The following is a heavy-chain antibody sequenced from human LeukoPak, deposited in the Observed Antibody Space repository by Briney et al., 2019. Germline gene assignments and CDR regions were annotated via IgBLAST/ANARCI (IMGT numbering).Heavy chain of an antibody. V-gene: IGHV3-48*03. J-gene: IGHJ4*02. CDR2: ISSSDSTI. Sequence: GGSLRLSCAASGFTFSSYEMHWVRQPPGKGLEWVSYISSSDSTIYYADSVKGRFTVSRDDAKNSLFLQMDSLRVEDTATYYCAKEKGAGGGYPVLDSWGQGTLVTVSS. CDR3: AKEKGAGGGYPVLDS. CDR1: GFTFSSYE. D-gene: IGHD1-26*01.